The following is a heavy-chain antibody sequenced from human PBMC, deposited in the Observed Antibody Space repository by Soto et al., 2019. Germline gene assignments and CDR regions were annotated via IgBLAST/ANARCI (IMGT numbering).Heavy chain of an antibody. D-gene: IGHD3-22*01. CDR3: ARGRTYYYDSSGDFDY. CDR1: GGSFSGYY. J-gene: IGHJ4*02. Sequence: PSETLSLTCAVYGGSFSGYYWSWIRQPPGKGLEWIGEINHSGSTNYNPSLKSRVTISVDTSKNQFSLKLGSVTAADTAVYYCARGRTYYYDSSGDFDYWGQGTLVTVS. V-gene: IGHV4-34*01. CDR2: INHSGST.